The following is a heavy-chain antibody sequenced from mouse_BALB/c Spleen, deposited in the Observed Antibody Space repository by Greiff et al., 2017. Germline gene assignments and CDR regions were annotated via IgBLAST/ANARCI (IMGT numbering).Heavy chain of an antibody. D-gene: IGHD1-1*02. CDR2: IYPGDGDT. CDR3: ARSGGGSYFFDY. CDR1: GYAFSSYW. Sequence: VQLQQSGAELVRPGSSVKISCKASGYAFSSYWMNWVKQRPGQGLEWIGQIYPGDGDTNYNGKFKGKATLTADKSSSTAYMQLSSLTSEDSAVYFCARSGGGSYFFDYWGQGTTLTVSS. J-gene: IGHJ2*01. V-gene: IGHV1-80*01.